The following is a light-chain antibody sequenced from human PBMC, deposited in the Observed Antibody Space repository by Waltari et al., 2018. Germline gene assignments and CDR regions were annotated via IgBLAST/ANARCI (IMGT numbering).Light chain of an antibody. CDR3: QQRRNWPLT. Sequence: ELVLTQSPDILSFSPGERATLSCRASQSVGTYLAWYQQRPGQSPRLLIYDASYRSTGSPARFSGSGSETDFTLTISSLQPEDFAVYYCQQRRNWPLTFGGGTRVQI. V-gene: IGKV3-11*01. CDR2: DAS. J-gene: IGKJ4*01. CDR1: QSVGTY.